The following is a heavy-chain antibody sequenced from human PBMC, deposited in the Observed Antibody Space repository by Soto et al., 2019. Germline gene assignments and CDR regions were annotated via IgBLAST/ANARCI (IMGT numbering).Heavy chain of an antibody. D-gene: IGHD5-18*01. CDR1: GYTFANYG. CDR3: ARSPYSYGKSFYFAY. V-gene: IGHV1-18*04. Sequence: GASVKVSCKASGYTFANYGVGWVRQAPGQGLVWMAWISAYTGTTNYAQEFQGRVAVTTDTSTSTASMDIKSLRSDDTAVYYCARSPYSYGKSFYFAYWGQGTLVTVSS. CDR2: ISAYTGTT. J-gene: IGHJ4*02.